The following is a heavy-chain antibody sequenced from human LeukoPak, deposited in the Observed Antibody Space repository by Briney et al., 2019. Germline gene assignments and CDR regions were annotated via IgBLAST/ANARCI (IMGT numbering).Heavy chain of an antibody. CDR1: GGSLSSYY. Sequence: SETLSLTCSVSGGSLSSYYRSWIRQPPGKGLEWIGYIYYSGSTNYHPSLRSRLIISADRSKNQFTLKLSSVTAADTAVYYCARDVYCGGDCFYFDSWGQGTLVTVSP. CDR3: ARDVYCGGDCFYFDS. CDR2: IYYSGST. J-gene: IGHJ4*02. D-gene: IGHD2-21*02. V-gene: IGHV4-59*01.